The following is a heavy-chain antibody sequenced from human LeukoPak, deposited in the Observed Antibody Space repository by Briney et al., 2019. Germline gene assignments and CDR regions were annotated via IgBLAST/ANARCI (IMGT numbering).Heavy chain of an antibody. Sequence: GGSLRLSCAASGFTFSSYGMSWVRQAPGKGLEWVSAISGSGGSTYYADSVKGRFTISRDNSKNTLYLQMNSLRAEDTAVYYCARGGSSLYAFDIWGQGTMVTVSS. CDR1: GFTFSSYG. CDR2: ISGSGGST. D-gene: IGHD2-2*01. CDR3: ARGGSSLYAFDI. J-gene: IGHJ3*02. V-gene: IGHV3-23*01.